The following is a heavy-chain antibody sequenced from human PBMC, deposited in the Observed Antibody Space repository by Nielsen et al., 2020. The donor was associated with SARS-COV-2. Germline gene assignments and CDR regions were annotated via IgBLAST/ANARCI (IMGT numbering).Heavy chain of an antibody. CDR3: ARRFTDTIFGANNYYFDY. V-gene: IGHV4-31*03. D-gene: IGHD3-3*01. Sequence: SETLSLTCTFSGGSISSGGYYWSWIRQHPGKGLEWIGYIYYSGSTYYNPSLKSRVTISVDTSKNQFSLKLSSVTAADTAVYYCARRFTDTIFGANNYYFDYWGQGTLVTVSS. CDR2: IYYSGST. J-gene: IGHJ4*02. CDR1: GGSISSGGYY.